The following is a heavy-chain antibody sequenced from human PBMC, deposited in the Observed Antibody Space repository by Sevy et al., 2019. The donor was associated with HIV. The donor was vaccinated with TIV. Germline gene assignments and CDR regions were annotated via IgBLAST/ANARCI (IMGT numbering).Heavy chain of an antibody. CDR2: ISSSSSYI. Sequence: GGSLRLSCAASGFTFSSYSMNWVRQAPGKGLEWVSSISSSSSYIYYADSVKGRFTISRDNAKNELYLQMNSLRAEDTAVYYCARDSGPYDSSGYYFDYWGQGTLVTVSS. CDR1: GFTFSSYS. D-gene: IGHD3-22*01. V-gene: IGHV3-21*01. CDR3: ARDSGPYDSSGYYFDY. J-gene: IGHJ4*02.